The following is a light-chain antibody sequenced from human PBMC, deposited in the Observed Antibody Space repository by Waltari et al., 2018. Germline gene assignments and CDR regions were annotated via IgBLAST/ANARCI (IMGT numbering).Light chain of an antibody. Sequence: DIVMTQSPLSLPVTPREPASISCRSSQSLLHSNGYNYLDWYLQKPGQSPQLLIYLGSNRASGVPDRFSGSGSGTDFTLKISRVEAEDVGVYCCMQALQTPLTFGGGTKVEIK. J-gene: IGKJ4*01. V-gene: IGKV2-28*01. CDR3: MQALQTPLT. CDR2: LGS. CDR1: QSLLHSNGYNY.